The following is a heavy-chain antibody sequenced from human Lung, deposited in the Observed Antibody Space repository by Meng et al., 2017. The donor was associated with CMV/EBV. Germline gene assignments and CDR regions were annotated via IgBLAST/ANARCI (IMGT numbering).Heavy chain of an antibody. CDR2: ISNSGNTI. Sequence: GFRFSDYYLSWIRQAPGKGLEWISHISNSGNTISYGDSVKGRFTISRDNAKNSLFLHMISLRVEDTAVYYCATTIIDNWNDEDRFDSWGQGTPVTVSS. CDR1: GFRFSDYY. D-gene: IGHD1-20*01. CDR3: ATTIIDNWNDEDRFDS. V-gene: IGHV3-11*01. J-gene: IGHJ4*02.